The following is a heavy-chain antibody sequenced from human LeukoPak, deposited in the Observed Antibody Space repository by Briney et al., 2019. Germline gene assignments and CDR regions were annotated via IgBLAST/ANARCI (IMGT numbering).Heavy chain of an antibody. CDR1: RFTFSSYW. D-gene: IGHD3-22*01. CDR2: IKQDGSEK. J-gene: IGHJ4*02. Sequence: PGGSLRLSCAASRFTFSSYWMSWVRQAPGKGLEWVANIKQDGSEKYCVDSVRGRFTISRDNAKNSLYLQMNSLRAEDTAVYYCAKDLGLRNYYDSTNNWGQGTLVTVSS. CDR3: AKDLGLRNYYDSTNN. V-gene: IGHV3-7*01.